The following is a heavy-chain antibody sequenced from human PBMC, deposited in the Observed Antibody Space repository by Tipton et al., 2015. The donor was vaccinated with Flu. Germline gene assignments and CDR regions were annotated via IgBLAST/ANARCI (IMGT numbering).Heavy chain of an antibody. CDR2: INHSGST. D-gene: IGHD6-13*01. CDR1: GGSFSGYY. Sequence: TLSLTCAVYGGSFSGYYWSWIRQPPGKGLEWIGEINHSGSTNYNPSLKSRVTISVDTSKNQFSLKLSSVTAADTAVYYCASATAAGDYHCFYMAVWGKGTTVTVS. J-gene: IGHJ6*03. V-gene: IGHV4-34*01. CDR3: ASATAAGDYHCFYMAV.